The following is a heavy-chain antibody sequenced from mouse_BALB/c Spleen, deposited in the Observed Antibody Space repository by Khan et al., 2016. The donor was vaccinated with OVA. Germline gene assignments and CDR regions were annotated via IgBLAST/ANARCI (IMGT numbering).Heavy chain of an antibody. CDR2: IDPFSGGT. CDR1: GYSFTSYY. CDR3: TRHGYVAWFTY. V-gene: IGHV1S135*01. Sequence: LEESGPELMKPGASVKISCKASGYSFTSYYIHWVMQSHGTSLEWIGYIDPFSGGTTYNQKFKGKATLTVDKPSSTAYIHLSNLTSEDSAVYYCTRHGYVAWFTYWGQGTLVTVSA. D-gene: IGHD2-2*01. J-gene: IGHJ3*01.